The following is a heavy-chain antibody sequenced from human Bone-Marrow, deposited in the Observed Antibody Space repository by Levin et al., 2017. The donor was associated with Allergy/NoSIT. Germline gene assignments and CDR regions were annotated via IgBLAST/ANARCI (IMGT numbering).Heavy chain of an antibody. J-gene: IGHJ5*02. V-gene: IGHV4-59*01. CDR3: ARGWRYCTTTTCPIGGNWFGP. D-gene: IGHD2-2*01. CDR1: GDSLRSYY. Sequence: RSSETLSLTCTVSGDSLRSYYWSWIRQPPGRGLEWIGHMYYTGSTNYSPSLKSRVSISLDMFKNQFSLTLESVTAADTAVYYCARGWRYCTTTTCPIGGNWFGPWGQGSLVTVSS. CDR2: MYYTGST.